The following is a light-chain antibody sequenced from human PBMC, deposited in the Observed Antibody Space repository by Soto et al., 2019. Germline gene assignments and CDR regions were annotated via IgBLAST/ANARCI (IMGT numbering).Light chain of an antibody. CDR3: QQSYDTPRT. CDR1: QTILYSPNNKNY. Sequence: DIVMTQSPDSLAVSLGERATINCKSSQTILYSPNNKNYLAWYQKKAGQPPKLLIYWASTRESGVPDRFSGSGSGTDFTLTISSLKAEDVAVYYCQQSYDTPRTFGQGTKVEFK. V-gene: IGKV4-1*01. CDR2: WAS. J-gene: IGKJ1*01.